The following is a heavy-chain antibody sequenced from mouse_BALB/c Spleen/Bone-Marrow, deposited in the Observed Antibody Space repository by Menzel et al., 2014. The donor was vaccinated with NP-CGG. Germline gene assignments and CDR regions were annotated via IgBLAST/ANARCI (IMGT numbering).Heavy chain of an antibody. V-gene: IGHV5-17*02. CDR1: GFTFXNFG. Sequence: EVQVVESGGGLVQPGGSRKLSCAASGFTFXNFGMHWFRQSPEKGLEWVAFVSTGSTIIYYADTVKGRFTISRDNPENTLFLQMTSLRSEDTTIYYCARSHFYGNYFDYWGQGTTLTVSS. D-gene: IGHD2-1*01. CDR2: VSTGSTII. J-gene: IGHJ2*01. CDR3: ARSHFYGNYFDY.